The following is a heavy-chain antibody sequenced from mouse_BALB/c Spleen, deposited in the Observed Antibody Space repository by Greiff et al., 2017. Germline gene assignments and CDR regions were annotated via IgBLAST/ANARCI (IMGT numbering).Heavy chain of an antibody. CDR2: IDPANGNT. D-gene: IGHD2-2*01. J-gene: IGHJ4*01. V-gene: IGHV14-3*02. CDR3: APYGYDGYAMDY. Sequence: EVQLQQSGAELVKPGASVKLSCTASGFNIKDTYMHWVKQRPEQGLEWIGRIDPANGNTKYDPKFQGKATITADTSSNTAYLQLSSLTSEDTAVYYCAPYGYDGYAMDYGGQGTSVTVSS. CDR1: GFNIKDTY.